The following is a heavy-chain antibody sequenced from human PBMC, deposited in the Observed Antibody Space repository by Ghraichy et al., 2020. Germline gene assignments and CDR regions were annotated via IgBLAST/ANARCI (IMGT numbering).Heavy chain of an antibody. V-gene: IGHV3-74*01. CDR1: GFTFSTYV. CDR2: ISIDGRIT. D-gene: IGHD3-9*01. CDR3: ARDIDWVLYDY. Sequence: GESLNISCAASGFTFSTYVMHWVRQAPGKGLVWVSRISIDGRITSYADSVKGRFTISRDNAKNTLFLQVNSLRAEDTAMYYCARDIDWVLYDYWGQGTVVPVS. J-gene: IGHJ4*02.